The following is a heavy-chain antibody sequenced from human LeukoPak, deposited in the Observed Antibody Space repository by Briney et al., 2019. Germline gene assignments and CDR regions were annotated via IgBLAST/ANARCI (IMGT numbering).Heavy chain of an antibody. Sequence: PGGSLRLSCAASGFTFSSYGMHWVRQAPGKGLEWVAVISYDGSNKYYADSVKGRFTISRDNSKNTLYLQMNSLRAEDTAVYYCAKADYYGSGSYWDLDYWGQGTLVTVSS. CDR3: AKADYYGSGSYWDLDY. D-gene: IGHD3-10*01. J-gene: IGHJ4*02. CDR2: ISYDGSNK. CDR1: GFTFSSYG. V-gene: IGHV3-30*18.